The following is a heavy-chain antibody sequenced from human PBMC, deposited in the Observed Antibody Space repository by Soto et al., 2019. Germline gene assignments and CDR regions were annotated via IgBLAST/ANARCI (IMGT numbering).Heavy chain of an antibody. D-gene: IGHD5-18*01. CDR1: GFTFNSYA. V-gene: IGHV3-30*03. Sequence: QVQLVESGGGVVQPGKSLRLSCATSGFTFNSYALHWVRQAPGKGLEWVALISNDGSKTFYADSVKGRFTISRDTAKNTLFLQMNSLTTEDTAVYYCASLWGRQLWLPPPWGQGTQVTVSS. CDR3: ASLWGRQLWLPPP. J-gene: IGHJ5*02. CDR2: ISNDGSKT.